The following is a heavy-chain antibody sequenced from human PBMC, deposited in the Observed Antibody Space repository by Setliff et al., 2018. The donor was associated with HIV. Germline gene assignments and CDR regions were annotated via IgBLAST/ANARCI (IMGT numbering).Heavy chain of an antibody. CDR3: ARTLLTHYNFWSGYYSYDAFDI. CDR2: INHGGST. Sequence: SETLSLTCAVYGGSFSGFYWSWIRQPPGKGLEWIGEINHGGSTNYNPSLKSRVTISVDTSKNQFSLKLSSVTAADTAVYYCARTLLTHYNFWSGYYSYDAFDIWGQGTMVTVSS. D-gene: IGHD3-3*01. CDR1: GGSFSGFY. J-gene: IGHJ3*02. V-gene: IGHV4-34*01.